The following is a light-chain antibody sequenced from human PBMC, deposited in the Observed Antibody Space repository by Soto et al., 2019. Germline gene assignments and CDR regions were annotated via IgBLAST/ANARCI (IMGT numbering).Light chain of an antibody. Sequence: QSALTQPRSVSGSPGQSVTISCTGTSSDVGDYNYVSWYQQHPGKAPKLLIYAVNMRPSGVPDRFSGSKSGNTASLTISGLXXXXXADYSCCSYAGSYTWVFGGGTKLTVL. V-gene: IGLV2-11*01. J-gene: IGLJ3*02. CDR1: SSDVGDYNY. CDR2: AVN. CDR3: CSYAGSYTWV.